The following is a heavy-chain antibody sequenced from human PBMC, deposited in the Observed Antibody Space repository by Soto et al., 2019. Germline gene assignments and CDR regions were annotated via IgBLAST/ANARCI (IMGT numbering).Heavy chain of an antibody. CDR1: GYTYTSYG. Sequence: QVQLAQSGAEGKKPRASGKVPCKPSGYTYTSYGLSWVRQAPGQGLEWMGCISAYNRNTNYAQKLQGRGTMTTDTSTRTGYMELRSLRSVDTAVYYCARGTTPSGGWTTVWEFDYWGQGT. J-gene: IGHJ4*02. V-gene: IGHV1-18*01. CDR3: ARGTTPSGGWTTVWEFDY. D-gene: IGHD6-19*01. CDR2: ISAYNRNT.